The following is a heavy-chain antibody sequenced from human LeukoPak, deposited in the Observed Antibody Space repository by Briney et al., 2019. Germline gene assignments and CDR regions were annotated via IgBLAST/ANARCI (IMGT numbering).Heavy chain of an antibody. Sequence: SETLSLTCTVSGGSVSSYYWSWIRQPPGKGLEWIGYIYYSGSTNYNPSLKSRVTISVDTSKNQFSLKLSSVTAADTAVYYCARVGLYYDILTGYYPWYYFVYWGQGTLVTVSS. CDR3: ARVGLYYDILTGYYPWYYFVY. V-gene: IGHV4-59*02. D-gene: IGHD3-9*01. CDR2: IYYSGST. CDR1: GGSVSSYY. J-gene: IGHJ4*02.